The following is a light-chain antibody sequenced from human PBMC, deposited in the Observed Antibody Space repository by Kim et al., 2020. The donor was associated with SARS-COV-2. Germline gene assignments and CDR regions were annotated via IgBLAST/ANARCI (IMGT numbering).Light chain of an antibody. CDR1: RGHSSDA. J-gene: IGLJ2*01. V-gene: IGLV4-69*01. CDR3: QDRGTGRVV. CDR2: LNNDGSR. Sequence: ASVTLTCTLGRGHSSDANAWHRQQQEKGPRYLMKLNNDGSRSKGDGIPDRFSGSSSGADRYLTVASLQAEDEADYYCQDRGTGRVVFGGGTQLTVL.